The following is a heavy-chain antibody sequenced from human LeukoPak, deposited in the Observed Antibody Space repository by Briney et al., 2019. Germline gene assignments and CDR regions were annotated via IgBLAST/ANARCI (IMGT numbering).Heavy chain of an antibody. D-gene: IGHD3-22*01. V-gene: IGHV4-30-2*01. J-gene: IGHJ4*02. CDR1: GDSISSGVYY. Sequence: SETLSLTCTVSGDSISSGVYYWTWIRQPPGKGLQWIGYIRDSTTTLQSSSLKSRVTMLEDRSKNQVCLKLDSVTAADTGVYYCATLQGSGYDYSDYWGQGILVTVSS. CDR3: ATLQGSGYDYSDY. CDR2: IRDSTTT.